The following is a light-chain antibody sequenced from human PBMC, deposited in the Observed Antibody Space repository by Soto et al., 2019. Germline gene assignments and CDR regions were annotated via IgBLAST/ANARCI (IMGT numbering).Light chain of an antibody. CDR3: QSYDTSLRAYV. Sequence: QSALTQPASLSGSPGQSITISCTGTSSDIGAYDYVSWFQQHPGKAPKLMISEVNNRPSGVSNRFSGSKSGNTAYLTISGLQVEDEGDYYCQSYDTSLRAYVFGTGTKVTVL. V-gene: IGLV2-14*01. J-gene: IGLJ1*01. CDR2: EVN. CDR1: SSDIGAYDY.